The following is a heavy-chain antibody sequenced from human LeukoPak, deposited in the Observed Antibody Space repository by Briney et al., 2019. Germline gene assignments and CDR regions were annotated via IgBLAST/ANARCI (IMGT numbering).Heavy chain of an antibody. Sequence: SGTLSLTCAVCGGSISSSNWWSWVRQPPGKGLEWIGEIYHSGSTNYNPSLKSRVTISVDTSKNQFSLKLSSVTAADTAVYYCARRPQSIVGAIRPFDYWGQGTLVTVSS. V-gene: IGHV4-4*02. D-gene: IGHD1-26*01. CDR3: ARRPQSIVGAIRPFDY. CDR1: GGSISSSNW. J-gene: IGHJ4*02. CDR2: IYHSGST.